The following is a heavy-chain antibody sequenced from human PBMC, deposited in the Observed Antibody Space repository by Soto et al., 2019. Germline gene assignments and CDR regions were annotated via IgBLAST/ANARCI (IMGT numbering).Heavy chain of an antibody. V-gene: IGHV3-74*01. CDR1: GFSFVSYW. Sequence: GGSLRLCCAASGFSFVSYWMHWVRQVPGEGLAWVSRINGNADNSDYADSVKGRFTISRDNAMNRLYLQMDSLRADDTGVYYCVRDFRGAVAGSEFDHWGQGT. J-gene: IGHJ4*02. CDR3: VRDFRGAVAGSEFDH. D-gene: IGHD6-19*01. CDR2: INGNADNS.